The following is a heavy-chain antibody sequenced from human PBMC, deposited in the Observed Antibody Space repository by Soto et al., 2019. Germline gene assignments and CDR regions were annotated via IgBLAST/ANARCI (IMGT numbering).Heavy chain of an antibody. V-gene: IGHV1-69*01. CDR1: EGTFNSYA. D-gene: IGHD6-13*01. J-gene: IGHJ4*02. CDR2: IIPYYNTL. CDR3: ARGASRWYPYFFDS. Sequence: QAQVVQSGAEVRKPGSSVKLSCKASEGTFNSYAIAWLRQAPGQGLEWMGGIIPYYNTLNYAQKFQDRVTITADDPTTTVYMALSSLRSDDTAVYFCARGASRWYPYFFDSWAQGNLVTVSS.